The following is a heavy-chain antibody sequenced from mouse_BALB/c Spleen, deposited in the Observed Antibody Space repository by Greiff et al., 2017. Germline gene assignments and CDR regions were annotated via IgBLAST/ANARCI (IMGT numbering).Heavy chain of an antibody. V-gene: IGHV1S26*01. Sequence: VQLQQSGPELVKPGASVKMSCKASGYTFTSYTMHWVKQRPGQGLEWIGYINPSSGYTNYNQKFKDKATLTADKSSSTAYMQLSSLTSEDSAVYYCARERGYDSAYWGQGTLVTVSA. CDR2: INPSSGYT. J-gene: IGHJ3*01. CDR1: GYTFTSYT. D-gene: IGHD2-14*01. CDR3: ARERGYDSAY.